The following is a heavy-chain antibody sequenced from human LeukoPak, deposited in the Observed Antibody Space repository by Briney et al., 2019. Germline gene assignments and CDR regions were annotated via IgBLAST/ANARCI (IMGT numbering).Heavy chain of an antibody. V-gene: IGHV3-7*01. Sequence: GGSLRLSCAASGFTFSSYWMSWVRQAPGKGLEWVANIKQDGSEKYYVDSVKGRFTISRDNAKNPLYLQMNSLRAEDTAVYYCARDYGGNSPYYFDYWGQGTLVTVSS. D-gene: IGHD4-23*01. CDR2: IKQDGSEK. CDR1: GFTFSSYW. CDR3: ARDYGGNSPYYFDY. J-gene: IGHJ4*02.